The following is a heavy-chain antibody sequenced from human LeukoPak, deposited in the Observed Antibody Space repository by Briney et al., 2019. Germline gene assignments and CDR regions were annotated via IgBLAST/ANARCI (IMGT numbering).Heavy chain of an antibody. CDR3: ANLKTYYYGSGSYLSGDDAFDI. D-gene: IGHD3-10*01. J-gene: IGHJ3*02. CDR1: GFTFSSYG. V-gene: IGHV3-30*18. CDR2: ISYDGSNK. Sequence: GGSLRLSCAASGFTFSSYGMHWVRQAPGKGLEWVAVISYDGSNKYYAGSVKGRFTTSRDKSKNTLYLKMNSLRAEDTAVYYCANLKTYYYGSGSYLSGDDAFDIRGQGTMVTVSS.